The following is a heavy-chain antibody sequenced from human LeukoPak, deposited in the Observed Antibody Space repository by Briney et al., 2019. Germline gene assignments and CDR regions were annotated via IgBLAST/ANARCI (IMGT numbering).Heavy chain of an antibody. CDR1: GYTFTGYY. CDR2: INPNSGGT. D-gene: IGHD3-10*01. V-gene: IGHV1-2*02. J-gene: IGHJ6*02. CDR3: AMVRAHYYYGMDV. Sequence: ASVTVSCKASGYTFTGYYMHWVRQAPGQGLEWMGWINPNSGGTNYAQKFQGRVTMTRDTSISTAYMELSRLRSDDTAVYYCAMVRAHYYYGMDVWGQGTTVTVSS.